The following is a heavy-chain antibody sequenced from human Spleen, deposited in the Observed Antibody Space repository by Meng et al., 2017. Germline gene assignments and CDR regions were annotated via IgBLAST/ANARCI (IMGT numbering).Heavy chain of an antibody. V-gene: IGHV4-39*01. D-gene: IGHD6-19*01. Sequence: QPQLQESGPGLLRPSEALSLTCSVSGGSISTSGYYWGWIRQPPGKGLEWIGSIGHSGFTYYTPSLKSRVTVSIDTSRNEFSLWLTSVTAADTAVYYCVRSSAWVRTGFDPWGQGTLVTVSS. CDR3: VRSSAWVRTGFDP. CDR2: IGHSGFT. J-gene: IGHJ5*02. CDR1: GGSISTSGYY.